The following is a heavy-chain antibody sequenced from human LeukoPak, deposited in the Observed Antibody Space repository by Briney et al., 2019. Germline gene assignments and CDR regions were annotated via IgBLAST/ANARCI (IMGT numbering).Heavy chain of an antibody. J-gene: IGHJ4*02. Sequence: PGGSLRLSCAASGFTFSSDAMSWVRQAPGKGPEWVSAISGSGGSTYYADSVKGRFTISRDNSKNTLYLQMNSLRAEDTAVYYCAKDSRDVVVIPFDYWGQGTLVTVSS. D-gene: IGHD3-22*01. V-gene: IGHV3-23*01. CDR3: AKDSRDVVVIPFDY. CDR2: ISGSGGST. CDR1: GFTFSSDA.